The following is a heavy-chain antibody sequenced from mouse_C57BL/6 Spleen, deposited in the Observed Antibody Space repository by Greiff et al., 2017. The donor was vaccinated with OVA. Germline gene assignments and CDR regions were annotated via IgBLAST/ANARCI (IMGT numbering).Heavy chain of an antibody. CDR1: GYAFSSSW. V-gene: IGHV1-82*01. CDR3: ARPYYYGSRALDY. CDR2: IYPGDGDT. D-gene: IGHD1-1*01. J-gene: IGHJ2*01. Sequence: VKLMESGPELVKPGASVKISCKASGYAFSSSWMNWVKQRPGKGLEWIGRIYPGDGDTNYNGKFKGKATLTADKSSSTAYMQLSSLTSEDSAVYFCARPYYYGSRALDYWGQGTTLTVSS.